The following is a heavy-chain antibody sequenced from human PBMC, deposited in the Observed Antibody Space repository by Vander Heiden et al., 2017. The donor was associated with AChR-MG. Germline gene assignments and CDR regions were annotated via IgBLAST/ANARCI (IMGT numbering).Heavy chain of an antibody. CDR3: ARDRGVGATGKFDY. V-gene: IGHV1-69*08. D-gene: IGHD1-26*01. CDR1: GGTFSSYT. Sequence: QVQLVQSGAEVKKPGSSVKVSCKASGGTFSSYTISWVRQAPGQGLGWRGRIIPILGIANYAQKFQGRVTITADKSTSTAYRELSSLRSEDTAVYYCARDRGVGATGKFDYWGQGTLVTVSS. CDR2: IIPILGIA. J-gene: IGHJ4*02.